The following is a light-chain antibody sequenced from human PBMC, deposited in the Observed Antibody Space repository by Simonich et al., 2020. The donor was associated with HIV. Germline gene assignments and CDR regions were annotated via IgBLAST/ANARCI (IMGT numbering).Light chain of an antibody. V-gene: IGLV4-69*01. CDR1: SGHSSYA. CDR3: QTWGTGINWV. CDR2: LNSDGSH. Sequence: QLVLTQSPSASASLGAPVKLTCTLSSGHSSYAIAWHQQQPEKGPRYLMKLNSDGSHSKGDGIPDRFSGSSSGAERYLTISSLQSEDEADYYCQTWGTGINWVFGGGTKLTVL. J-gene: IGLJ3*02.